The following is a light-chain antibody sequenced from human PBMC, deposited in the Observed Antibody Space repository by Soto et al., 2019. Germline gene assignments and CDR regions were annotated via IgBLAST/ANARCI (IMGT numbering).Light chain of an antibody. CDR2: GAS. CDR1: QSVSSN. Sequence: EVVFTQSPVTLSLAPWERATLSCRASQSVSSNLAWYQQKPGQAPRLLIYGASSRATGIPDRFSGSGSGTDFTLTISRLEPEDFAVYYCQQYGSSPITFGQGTRLEIK. CDR3: QQYGSSPIT. J-gene: IGKJ5*01. V-gene: IGKV3-20*01.